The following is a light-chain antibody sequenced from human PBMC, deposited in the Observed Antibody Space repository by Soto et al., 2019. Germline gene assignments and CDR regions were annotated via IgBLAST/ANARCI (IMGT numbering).Light chain of an antibody. Sequence: EIVLTQSPDTLSLSPGERATLSCRASQSVRSSYLAWYQQRPGQAPRLLIYGASSRATGIPDRFSGDGSGTDFTLTISRLEPEDFAVYDCQQYGSSPGYTFGQGTKLEIK. J-gene: IGKJ2*01. V-gene: IGKV3-20*01. CDR1: QSVRSSY. CDR2: GAS. CDR3: QQYGSSPGYT.